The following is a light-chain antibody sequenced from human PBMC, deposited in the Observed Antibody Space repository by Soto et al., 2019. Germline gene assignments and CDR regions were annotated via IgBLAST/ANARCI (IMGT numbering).Light chain of an antibody. V-gene: IGKV3-11*01. J-gene: IGKJ4*01. Sequence: DIVLTQSPGTLFLSPGERASLSCRASQNVDTFLAWYQQKPGHSPRLLIYDASRRATGIPARFSGSGSGTDFTLTISSLEPEDFAVYYCQQRNNWPLTFGAGTKVEI. CDR3: QQRNNWPLT. CDR2: DAS. CDR1: QNVDTF.